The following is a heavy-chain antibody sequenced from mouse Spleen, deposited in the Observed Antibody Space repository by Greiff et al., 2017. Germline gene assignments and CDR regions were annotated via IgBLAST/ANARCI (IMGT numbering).Heavy chain of an antibody. D-gene: IGHD3-3*01. J-gene: IGHJ2*01. CDR2: ISSGGSYT. Sequence: EVKVVESGGGLVKPGGSLKLSCAASGFTFSSYAMSWVRQTPEKRLEWVATISSGGSYTYYPDSVKGRFTISRDNAKNTLYLQMSSLRSEDTAMYYCARLRDGYYFDYWGQGTTLTVSS. V-gene: IGHV5-9-1*01. CDR1: GFTFSSYA. CDR3: ARLRDGYYFDY.